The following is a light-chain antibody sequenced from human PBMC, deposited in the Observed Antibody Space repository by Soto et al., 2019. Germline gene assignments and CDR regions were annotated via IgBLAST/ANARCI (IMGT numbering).Light chain of an antibody. CDR3: QQYYSTPLT. CDR1: QSILYSSNNKNY. Sequence: DIVMTQSPDSPAVSLGERATINCKSSQSILYSSNNKNYLTWYQQKPGQPPKMLFYWASTRESGVPDRFSGSGSGTDFTLTISSPQAEDVAVYYCQQYYSTPLTFGGGTKVEIK. CDR2: WAS. J-gene: IGKJ4*01. V-gene: IGKV4-1*01.